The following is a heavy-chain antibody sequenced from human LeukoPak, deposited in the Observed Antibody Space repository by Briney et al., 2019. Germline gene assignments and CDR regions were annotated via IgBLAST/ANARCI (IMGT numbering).Heavy chain of an antibody. Sequence: GGSLRLSCTASGFTFRSSAMHWVRQAPGKGLEWVAVISYDGVNTYFADSVKGRFTISRDNSRNTVFLQMSSLRHEDTAVYFCARDLGLAVASSWGGLDYWGQGTLVTVSS. V-gene: IGHV3-30*04. CDR2: ISYDGVNT. CDR3: ARDLGLAVASSWGGLDY. CDR1: GFTFRSSA. J-gene: IGHJ4*02. D-gene: IGHD6-19*01.